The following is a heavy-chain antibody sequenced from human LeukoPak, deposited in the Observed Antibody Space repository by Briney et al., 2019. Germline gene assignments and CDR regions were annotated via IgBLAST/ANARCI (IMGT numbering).Heavy chain of an antibody. CDR2: ISAQHGQT. J-gene: IGHJ5*02. D-gene: IGHD3-9*01. V-gene: IGHV1-18*01. Sequence: GASVKVSCKTSGYSENFYGITWVRQVAGQGLEWMGWISAQHGQTEYAPNSQDRVTMTTDTYTNTAYMELRSLRSDDTAVYYCARAPQRITIFSWFDPWGQGTLVTVSS. CDR1: GYSENFYG. CDR3: ARAPQRITIFSWFDP.